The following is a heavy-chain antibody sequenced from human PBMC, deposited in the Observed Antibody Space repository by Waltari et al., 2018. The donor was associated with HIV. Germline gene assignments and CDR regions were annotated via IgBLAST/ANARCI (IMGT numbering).Heavy chain of an antibody. Sequence: QLQLQESGPGLVKPSETLSLTCTVSGGPLSTSSYYWGWIRQPPGKGLEWIGSIYYSGSTYYNPSLKSRVTISVDTSKNQFSLKLSSVTAADTAVYYCARERYCSGGSCPFDYWGQGTLVTVSS. V-gene: IGHV4-39*07. J-gene: IGHJ4*02. CDR3: ARERYCSGGSCPFDY. CDR1: GGPLSTSSYY. D-gene: IGHD2-15*01. CDR2: IYYSGST.